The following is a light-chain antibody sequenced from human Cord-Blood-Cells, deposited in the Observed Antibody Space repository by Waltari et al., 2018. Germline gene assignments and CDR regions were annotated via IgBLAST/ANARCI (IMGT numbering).Light chain of an antibody. CDR2: GVS. J-gene: IGLJ2*01. CDR3: SSYTSSSTLDVV. V-gene: IGLV2-14*01. Sequence: QSALTQPASVSGSPGQSIPISCTGTSSDVGGYNYVSWYQQHPGKAPKLMIYGVSNRPSGVSNRFSGSKSGNTASLTISGLQAEDEADYYCSSYTSSSTLDVVFGGGTKLTVL. CDR1: SSDVGGYNY.